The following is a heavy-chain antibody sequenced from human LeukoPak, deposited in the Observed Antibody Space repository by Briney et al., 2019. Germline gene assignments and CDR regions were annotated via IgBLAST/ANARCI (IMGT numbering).Heavy chain of an antibody. J-gene: IGHJ4*02. D-gene: IGHD6-13*01. CDR2: IRDDGSNK. CDR1: GFTFSSSG. V-gene: IGHV3-30*02. CDR3: ARDLDSSTWYRGFDY. Sequence: PGGSLRLSCAASGFTFSSSGMHWVRQAPGKGLEWVAFIRDDGSNKYYADSVKGRFTISRDNSKNTLYLQMNSLRAEDTAVYYCARDLDSSTWYRGFDYWGQGTLVTVSS.